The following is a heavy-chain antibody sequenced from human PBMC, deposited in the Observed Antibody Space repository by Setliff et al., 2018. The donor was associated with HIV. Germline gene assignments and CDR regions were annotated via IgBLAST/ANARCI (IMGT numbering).Heavy chain of an antibody. Sequence: SETLSLTCVVSGDSISRSRYYWGWIRQPPGKGLEWIGSFYYSGSTSYNPSLKSRVTMFFDTSEDHFSLRLSSVTAADTAVYYCASRWGSYYDTNGHPFDYWGQGTLVTVSS. CDR2: FYYSGST. J-gene: IGHJ4*02. D-gene: IGHD3-22*01. CDR1: GDSISRSRYY. V-gene: IGHV4-39*02. CDR3: ASRWGSYYDTNGHPFDY.